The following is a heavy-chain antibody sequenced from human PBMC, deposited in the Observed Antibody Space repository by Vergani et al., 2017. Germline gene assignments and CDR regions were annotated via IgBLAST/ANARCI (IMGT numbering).Heavy chain of an antibody. Sequence: QVQLVQSGAEGKKPGASVKVPCKASGYTFTSYDINWVRQATGQGLEWMGWMNPNSGNTGYAQKFQGRVTMTRNTSISTAYMELSSLRSEDTAVYYCARGYSSGLENYYYYYYMDVWGKGTTVTVSS. D-gene: IGHD6-19*01. CDR3: ARGYSSGLENYYYYYYMDV. J-gene: IGHJ6*03. CDR2: MNPNSGNT. V-gene: IGHV1-8*01. CDR1: GYTFTSYD.